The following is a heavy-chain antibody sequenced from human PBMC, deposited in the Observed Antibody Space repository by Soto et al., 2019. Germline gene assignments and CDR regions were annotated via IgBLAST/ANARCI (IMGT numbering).Heavy chain of an antibody. CDR1: GGSISSGGYY. Sequence: QVQLQESGPGLVKPSQTLSLTCTVSGGSISSGGYYWSWIRQHSGKGLEWIGYIYYSGSTYYNPSLKSRVTISVDTSKNQFSLKLSSVTAADTAVYYCAVIGYCSGGSCFGPLRWFDPWGQGTLVTVSS. CDR2: IYYSGST. V-gene: IGHV4-31*03. CDR3: AVIGYCSGGSCFGPLRWFDP. J-gene: IGHJ5*02. D-gene: IGHD2-15*01.